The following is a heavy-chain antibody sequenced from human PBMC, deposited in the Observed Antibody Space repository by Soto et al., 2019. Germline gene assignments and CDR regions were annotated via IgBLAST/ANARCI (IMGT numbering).Heavy chain of an antibody. CDR3: ARGLTNIVLMVYAQKQYHWFDP. V-gene: IGHV4-34*01. CDR2: INHSGST. CDR1: GESFSGYY. D-gene: IGHD2-8*01. Sequence: PSQTLSLTCAVDGESFSGYYWSWIRQPPGKGLEWIGEINHSGSTNYNPSLKSRVTISVDTSKNQFSLKLSSVTAADTAVYYCARGLTNIVLMVYAQKQYHWFDPCGQGTLVTVSS. J-gene: IGHJ5*02.